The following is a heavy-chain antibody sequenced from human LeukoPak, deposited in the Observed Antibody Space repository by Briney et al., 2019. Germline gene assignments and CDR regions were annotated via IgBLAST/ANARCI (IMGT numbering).Heavy chain of an antibody. D-gene: IGHD3-10*01. CDR3: ARDGPAQMVDFDS. Sequence: ASVTVSCKASGYTFTGSGWYLYCLRQSRGQGLECVGWIHPNNGATLYAQKFKGRVAMTTATSISTAYMELSRMRPDDTAMYYCARDGPAQMVDFDSWGQGTLVTVSS. CDR2: IHPNNGAT. J-gene: IGHJ4*02. V-gene: IGHV1-2*02. CDR1: GYTFTGSGWY.